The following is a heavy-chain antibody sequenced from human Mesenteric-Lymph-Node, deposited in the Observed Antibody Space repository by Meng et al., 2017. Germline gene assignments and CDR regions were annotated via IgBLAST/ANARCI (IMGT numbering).Heavy chain of an antibody. Sequence: GESLKISCAASGFTFSSYWMSWVRQAPGKGLEWVVNINQDGSEKYYVDSVKGRFTISRDNAKNSLYLQMNSLRAEDTAVYYCARREYFDWLWYAGMDVWGQGTTVTVSS. D-gene: IGHD3-9*01. J-gene: IGHJ6*02. V-gene: IGHV3-7*01. CDR3: ARREYFDWLWYAGMDV. CDR2: INQDGSEK. CDR1: GFTFSSYW.